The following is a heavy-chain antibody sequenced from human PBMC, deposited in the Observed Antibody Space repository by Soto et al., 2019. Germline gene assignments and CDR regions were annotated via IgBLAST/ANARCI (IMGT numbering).Heavy chain of an antibody. J-gene: IGHJ4*02. CDR3: GNAVGVWVTANFDY. V-gene: IGHV3-23*01. Sequence: EVQLLESGGGLVQPGGSLRLSCAASGFTFSSYAMNWVRQAPGKGLEWVSGISGSGGSTYYADSVKGRFTISRDNSKNTLYLQMSSRRAEHTAEYYGGNAVGVWVTANFDYWGQGALVTVSS. CDR1: GFTFSSYA. D-gene: IGHD2-21*02. CDR2: ISGSGGST.